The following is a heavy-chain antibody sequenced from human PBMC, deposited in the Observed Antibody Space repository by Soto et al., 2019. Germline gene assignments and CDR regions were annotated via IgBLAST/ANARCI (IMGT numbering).Heavy chain of an antibody. CDR2: ISGSGGST. D-gene: IGHD5-12*01. CDR3: AKDHPRQDGYNSEH. Sequence: GGSLRLSCAASGFTFSSYAMSWVRQAPGKGLEWVSAISGSGGSTYYADSVKGRFTISRDNSKNTLYLQMNSLRAEDTVVYYCAKDHPRQDGYNSEHWGQGTLVTVSS. V-gene: IGHV3-23*01. CDR1: GFTFSSYA. J-gene: IGHJ4*02.